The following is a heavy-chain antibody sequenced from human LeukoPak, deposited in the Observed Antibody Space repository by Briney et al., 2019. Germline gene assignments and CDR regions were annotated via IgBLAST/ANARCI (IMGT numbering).Heavy chain of an antibody. CDR3: ARGSSGSYYNYFDF. J-gene: IGHJ4*02. CDR1: GYTFSSNY. V-gene: IGHV1-46*01. Sequence: ASVKVSCKASGYTFSSNYLHWVRQAPGQGLEWMGLINPSGDSTSHAQKFQGRVTMTRDTSTTTVYMDLSNLRSEDTAVYYCARGSSGSYYNYFDFWGQGTLVTVSS. D-gene: IGHD1-26*01. CDR2: INPSGDST.